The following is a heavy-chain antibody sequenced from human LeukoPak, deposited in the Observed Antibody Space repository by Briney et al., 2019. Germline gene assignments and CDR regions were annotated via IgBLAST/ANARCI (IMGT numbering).Heavy chain of an antibody. CDR2: IGYDGINE. J-gene: IGHJ4*02. CDR3: ARDFYCSSTSCYAPSFDY. D-gene: IGHD2-2*01. CDR1: GFTFSSYG. Sequence: GRSLRLSCAASGFTFSSYGMHWVRQAPGKGLEWVALIGYDGINEYYAHSVKGRFTISRDNSKNTLYLQMKSLRAEDTAVYYCARDFYCSSTSCYAPSFDYWGQGTVVSVSS. V-gene: IGHV3-33*01.